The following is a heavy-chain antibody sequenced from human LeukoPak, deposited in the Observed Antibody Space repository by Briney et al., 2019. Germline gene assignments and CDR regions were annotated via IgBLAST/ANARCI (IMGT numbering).Heavy chain of an antibody. D-gene: IGHD2-15*01. CDR1: GYSFTSYW. CDR2: IYPGDSDT. Sequence: GESLKISCKGSGYSFTSYWIGWVRQMPGKGLEWIGIIYPGDSDTSTQPSFQGQVTLSADKSISTAYLQWSSLKASDTASYYCXXXLGSSXIXYYYMDVWGXGTTVTVSS. J-gene: IGHJ6*03. V-gene: IGHV5-51*01. CDR3: XXXLGSSXIXYYYMDV.